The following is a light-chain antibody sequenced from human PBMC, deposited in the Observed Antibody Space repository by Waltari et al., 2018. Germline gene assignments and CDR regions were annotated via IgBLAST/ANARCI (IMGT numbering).Light chain of an antibody. CDR1: TSDVGNYDL. J-gene: IGLJ1*01. V-gene: IGLV2-23*02. CDR3: CSFAGRDTYG. Sequence: QSALTQPASVSGTLGQSITISCTGTTSDVGNYDLVSWYQQHPGKAPKLRICEVIQRPVGFSVRCAGSESGNTASLSSSGLQAENEAAYYCCSFAGRDTYGCVSGTKVTVL. CDR2: EVI.